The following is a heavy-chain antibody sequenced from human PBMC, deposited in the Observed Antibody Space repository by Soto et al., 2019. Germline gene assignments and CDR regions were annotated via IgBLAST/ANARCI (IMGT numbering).Heavy chain of an antibody. J-gene: IGHJ5*02. D-gene: IGHD5-18*01. Sequence: EVQLVESGGGLVKPGGSLRLSCAASGYTFRSYSMNWVRQAPGKGLEWVSSISSSSTNIYYADSVKGRFTISRDNAKNSLYLQMNSLRAEDTAVYCCARYEWEERRLIPLAQLWFPNWFDAWGQGTLVTVSS. V-gene: IGHV3-21*01. CDR3: ARYEWEERRLIPLAQLWFPNWFDA. CDR2: ISSSSTNI. CDR1: GYTFRSYS.